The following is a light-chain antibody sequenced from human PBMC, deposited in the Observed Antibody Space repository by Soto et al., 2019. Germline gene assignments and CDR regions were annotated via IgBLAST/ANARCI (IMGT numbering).Light chain of an antibody. V-gene: IGKV1-16*01. CDR3: QHYNSYSEA. Sequence: DIQMTQSPSSLSASVGDRVAITCRASQGISNYLNWYQQKPGKAPKLLMYTASSLQSGVPSRFSGSGSGTEFTLTISSLQPDDFATYYCQHYNSYSEAFGQGTKVDIK. J-gene: IGKJ1*01. CDR1: QGISNY. CDR2: TAS.